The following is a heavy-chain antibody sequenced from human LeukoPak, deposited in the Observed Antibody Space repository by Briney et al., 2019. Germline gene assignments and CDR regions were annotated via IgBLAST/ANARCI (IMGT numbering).Heavy chain of an antibody. V-gene: IGHV3-13*04. J-gene: IGHJ4*02. CDR2: IGTSGDT. CDR3: SRVGSSGWPNYFDS. CDR1: GFTFSSYD. D-gene: IGHD6-19*01. Sequence: GGSLRLSCAASGFTFSSYDMHWVRQATGKGLEWVSVIGTSGDTYYAGSVKGRFTISRENAKNSLYLQMDSLTAGDTAVYFCSRVGSSGWPNYFDSWGQGTLVTVSS.